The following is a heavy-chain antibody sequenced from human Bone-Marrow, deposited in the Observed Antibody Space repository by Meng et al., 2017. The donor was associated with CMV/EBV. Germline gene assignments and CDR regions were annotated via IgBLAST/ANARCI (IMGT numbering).Heavy chain of an antibody. J-gene: IGHJ6*02. CDR2: IRSETYGATT. CDR1: GFTFGEYA. Sequence: GESLKISCTVSGFTFGEYAMSWVRQAPGKGLEWVGFIRSETYGATTEYAASVKGRCTISRDDSKSIAYLQMNSLKIEDTALYYCTRDLMDVWGQGTTVTVSS. V-gene: IGHV3-49*04. CDR3: TRDLMDV.